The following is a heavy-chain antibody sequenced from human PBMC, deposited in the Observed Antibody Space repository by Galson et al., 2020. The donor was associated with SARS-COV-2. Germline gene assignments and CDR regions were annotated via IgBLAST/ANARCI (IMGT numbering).Heavy chain of an antibody. J-gene: IGHJ3*02. V-gene: IGHV4-30-2*01. CDR1: GTSISSGSYS. D-gene: IGHD4-17*01. Sequence: SETLSLTCAVSGTSISSGSYSWHWIRQPQGKGLEWTGYTSHSGGTYYNPSLKSRVTISGDRSKNQFSLRLSSVTAADTAVYYCARLHYGEYAPEAFDIWGPGTRVTVAS. CDR2: TSHSGGT. CDR3: ARLHYGEYAPEAFDI.